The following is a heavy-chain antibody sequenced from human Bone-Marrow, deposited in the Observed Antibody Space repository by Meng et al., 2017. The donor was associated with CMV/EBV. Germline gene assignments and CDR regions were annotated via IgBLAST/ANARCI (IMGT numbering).Heavy chain of an antibody. J-gene: IGHJ3*02. CDR1: GFTVSSNY. CDR2: ISSSGSTI. Sequence: GGSLRLSCAASGFTVSSNYMSWVRQAPGKGLEWVSYISSSGSTIYYADSVKGRFTISRDNAKNSLYLQMNSLRAEDTAVYYCAAWDDAFDIWGQGTMVTVAS. CDR3: AAWDDAFDI. D-gene: IGHD1-26*01. V-gene: IGHV3-11*04.